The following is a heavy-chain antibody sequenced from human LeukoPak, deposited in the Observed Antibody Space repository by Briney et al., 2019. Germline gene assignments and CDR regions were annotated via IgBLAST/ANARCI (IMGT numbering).Heavy chain of an antibody. CDR3: AASDAYKGFGI. J-gene: IGHJ3*02. Sequence: SETLSLTCTVSGASIRTFYWSWIRQSPGEGLEWIGYIVYNGGTNCNPSLKSRATISVDTSKRQFSLKLSSVTAADTAVYYCAASDAYKGFGIWGQGTMVTVSS. V-gene: IGHV4-59*01. CDR1: GASIRTFY. CDR2: IVYNGGT. D-gene: IGHD5-24*01.